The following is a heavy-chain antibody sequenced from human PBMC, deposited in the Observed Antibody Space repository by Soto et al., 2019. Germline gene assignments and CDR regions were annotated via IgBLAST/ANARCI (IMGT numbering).Heavy chain of an antibody. J-gene: IGHJ4*02. V-gene: IGHV4-30-4*01. Sequence: PSSTXSLTGTFSVCCITSGDNYLSWIRQPPGKGLEWIGYIYYSGHAYYNPSLKSRLTISLDTSKNQFSLKLSSVTAADTAVYYSARTSWSGWGSSLFESWGQGALVTVSS. CDR1: VCCITSGDNY. D-gene: IGHD3-3*01. CDR2: IYYSGHA. CDR3: ARTSWSGWGSSLFES.